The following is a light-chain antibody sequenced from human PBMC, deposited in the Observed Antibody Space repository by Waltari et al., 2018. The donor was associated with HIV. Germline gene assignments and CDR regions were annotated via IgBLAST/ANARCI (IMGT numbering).Light chain of an antibody. V-gene: IGLV1-40*01. J-gene: IGLJ3*02. CDR2: DNN. CDR3: QSYDISLSGLGV. CDR1: SSNIGAGHD. Sequence: QSVLTQPPSVSGAPGQRVTISCTGSSSNIGAGHDVHWYQQLPGTAPNLLIYDNNNRPSGVPDRFSGSKSGTSASLAITGLQADDEADYYCQSYDISLSGLGVFGGGTKLTVL.